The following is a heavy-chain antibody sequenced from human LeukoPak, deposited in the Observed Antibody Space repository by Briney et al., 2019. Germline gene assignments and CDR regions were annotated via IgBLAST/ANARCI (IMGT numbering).Heavy chain of an antibody. CDR2: INHSGST. D-gene: IGHD5-18*01. CDR1: GGSFSGYY. CDR3: ARGGTWIQLWSSAADYYGMDV. Sequence: SETLSLTCAVYGGSFSGYYWSWIRQPPGKGLEWIGEINHSGSTNYNPSLKSRVTISVDTSKNQFSLKLSSVTAADTAVYYCARGGTWIQLWSSAADYYGMDVWGQGTTVTVSS. V-gene: IGHV4-34*01. J-gene: IGHJ6*02.